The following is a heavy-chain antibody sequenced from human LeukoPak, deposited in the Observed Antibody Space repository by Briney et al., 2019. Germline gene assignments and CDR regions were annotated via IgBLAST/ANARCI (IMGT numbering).Heavy chain of an antibody. CDR2: IIPIFGTA. CDR1: GGTFSSYA. J-gene: IGHJ3*02. D-gene: IGHD2-21*02. CDR3: ASSCGGDCRTRGYDAFDI. V-gene: IGHV1-69*05. Sequence: GSSVKVSCKASGGTFSSYAISWVRQAPGQGLEWMRGIIPIFGTANYAQKFQGRVTITTDESTSTAYMELSSLRSEDTAVYYCASSCGGDCRTRGYDAFDIWGQGTMVTVSS.